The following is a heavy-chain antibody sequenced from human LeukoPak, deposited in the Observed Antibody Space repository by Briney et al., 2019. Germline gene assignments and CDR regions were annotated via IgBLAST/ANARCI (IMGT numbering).Heavy chain of an antibody. CDR3: ARKTRLVNWFDP. J-gene: IGHJ5*02. CDR1: GGSFSGYY. D-gene: IGHD6-19*01. V-gene: IGHV4-34*01. CDR2: INHSGST. Sequence: SETLSLTCAVYGGSFSGYYWSWIRQPPVKGLEWIGEINHSGSTNYNPSLKSRVTISVDTSKNQFSLKLSSVTAADTAVYYCARKTRLVNWFDPWGQGTLVTASS.